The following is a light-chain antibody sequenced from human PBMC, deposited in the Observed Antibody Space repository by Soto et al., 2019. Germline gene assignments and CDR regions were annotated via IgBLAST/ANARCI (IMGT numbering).Light chain of an antibody. V-gene: IGLV2-14*01. CDR3: SSYTSSSTLNYG. Sequence: QSALTQPASVSGSPGQSITISCTGTSSDVGGYNYVSWYQQHPGKAPKLMIYDVSNRPSGVSNRFSGSKSGNTASLTISGLQAEDEADYYCSSYTSSSTLNYGFGTGTKSPS. CDR1: SSDVGGYNY. CDR2: DVS. J-gene: IGLJ1*01.